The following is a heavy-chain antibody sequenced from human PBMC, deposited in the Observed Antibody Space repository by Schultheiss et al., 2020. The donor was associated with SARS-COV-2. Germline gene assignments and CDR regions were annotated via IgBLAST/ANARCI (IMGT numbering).Heavy chain of an antibody. CDR1: GFTFSNYA. J-gene: IGHJ6*02. CDR2: ISDTGGRT. Sequence: GESLKISCAASGFTFSNYAMTWVRQAPGTGLEWVSGISDTGGRTFYADSVKGRFTISRDNSKNTLYLQMNSLRAEDTAVYYCARDRSRRMSPYYYYYGMDVWGQGTTVTVSS. CDR3: ARDRSRRMSPYYYYYGMDV. D-gene: IGHD2-15*01. V-gene: IGHV3-23*01.